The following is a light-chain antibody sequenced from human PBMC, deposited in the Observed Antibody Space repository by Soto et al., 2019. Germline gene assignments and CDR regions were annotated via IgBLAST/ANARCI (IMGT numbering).Light chain of an antibody. Sequence: QSVLTQPASVSGSPGQSITISCTGTSSDIGGYDYVSWYQQYPGKAPKLMIYEVSNRPSGVSNRFSGSKSGNTASLSISGLQAEDEADYYCSSYTRSSTLIFGGGTKLTVL. CDR2: EVS. CDR1: SSDIGGYDY. CDR3: SSYTRSSTLI. J-gene: IGLJ2*01. V-gene: IGLV2-14*01.